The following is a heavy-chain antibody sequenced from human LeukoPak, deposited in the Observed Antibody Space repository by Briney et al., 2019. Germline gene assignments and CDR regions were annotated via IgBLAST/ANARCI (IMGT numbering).Heavy chain of an antibody. CDR3: ARHGFEWEPPDL. J-gene: IGHJ5*02. CDR2: IYYSGTT. V-gene: IGHV4-59*08. CDR1: GGSISSDY. D-gene: IGHD1-26*01. Sequence: PSETLCLTCTVSGGSISSDYWSWIRQTPDKGLEWIGYIYYSGTTDYNPSLKSRVTISVATSKKQFSLKLTSVTAADTAVYYCARHGFEWEPPDLWGQGTLVTVTS.